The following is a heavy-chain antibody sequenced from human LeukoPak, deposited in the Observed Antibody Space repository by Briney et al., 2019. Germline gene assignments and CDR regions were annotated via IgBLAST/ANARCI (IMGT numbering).Heavy chain of an antibody. CDR1: GFNFDNYA. V-gene: IGHV3-9*01. Sequence: GRSLRLSCAASGFNFDNYAMHWVRHAPGKGLEWVSGISCNTNNTDYSDSVRGRFTISRDNAQNSLYLQMNSLRPEGTALYYCAEDHRSFWSEGSNYYCAMDVWDQGTTVTVSS. J-gene: IGHJ6*02. CDR2: ISCNTNNT. D-gene: IGHD3-3*01. CDR3: AEDHRSFWSEGSNYYCAMDV.